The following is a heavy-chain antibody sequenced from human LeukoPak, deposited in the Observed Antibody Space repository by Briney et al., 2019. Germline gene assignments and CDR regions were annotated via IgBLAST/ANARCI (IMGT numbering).Heavy chain of an antibody. CDR3: ARDPQHSMDV. J-gene: IGHJ6*02. V-gene: IGHV3-33*01. Sequence: PGGSLRLFCVGSGFTFSSHGMHWVRQAAGKGLEWVAVIWYDGSHTYYAESVKGRFTISRDDSKSTLYLQMNSLRAEDTAIYYCARDPQHSMDVWGQGTTVTVSS. CDR2: IWYDGSHT. CDR1: GFTFSSHG. D-gene: IGHD5-18*01.